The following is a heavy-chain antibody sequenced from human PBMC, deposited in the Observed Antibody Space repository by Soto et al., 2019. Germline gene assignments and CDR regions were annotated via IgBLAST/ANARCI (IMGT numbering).Heavy chain of an antibody. V-gene: IGHV3-9*01. CDR1: GFTFDDYA. CDR2: ISWNSGSI. J-gene: IGHJ6*02. CDR3: AKDLEPNYYYYGMDV. D-gene: IGHD1-1*01. Sequence: LRLSCAASGFTFDDYAMHWVRQAPGKGLEWVSGISWNSGSIGYADSVKGRFTTSRDNAKNSLYLQMNSLRAEDTALYYCAKDLEPNYYYYGMDVWGQGTTVTVSS.